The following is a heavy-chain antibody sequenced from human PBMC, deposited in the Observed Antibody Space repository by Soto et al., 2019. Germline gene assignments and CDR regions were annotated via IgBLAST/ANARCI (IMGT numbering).Heavy chain of an antibody. J-gene: IGHJ3*02. CDR2: ISVSGGST. D-gene: IGHD3-9*01. Sequence: PGGSLRLSCAASGFTFSSYAMSWVRQAPGKGLEWVSAISVSGGSTYYADSVKGRFTISRDNSKNTLYLQMNSLRAEDTAVYYCAKDLFKYYDILTGYRAFDIWGQGTMVTVSS. V-gene: IGHV3-23*01. CDR3: AKDLFKYYDILTGYRAFDI. CDR1: GFTFSSYA.